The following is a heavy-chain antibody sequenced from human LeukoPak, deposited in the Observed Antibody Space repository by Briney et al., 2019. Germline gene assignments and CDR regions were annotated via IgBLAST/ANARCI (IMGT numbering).Heavy chain of an antibody. Sequence: GRSLRLSCAASGFTFSSYAMHWVRQAPGKGLEWVAVISYDGSNKYYADSVKGRFTISRDNSKKMLYLQMNSLRAEDTAVYYCARTTVAAADSTGDLYFDYWGQGTLVTVSS. V-gene: IGHV3-30*14. CDR1: GFTFSSYA. J-gene: IGHJ4*02. CDR3: ARTTVAAADSTGDLYFDY. D-gene: IGHD6-13*01. CDR2: ISYDGSNK.